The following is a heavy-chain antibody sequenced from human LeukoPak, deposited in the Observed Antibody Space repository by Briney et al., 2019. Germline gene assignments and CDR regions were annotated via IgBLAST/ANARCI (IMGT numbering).Heavy chain of an antibody. CDR3: ERDSVQPSSGWEIDY. CDR2: ISSSSSYI. V-gene: IGHV3-21*01. D-gene: IGHD6-19*01. Sequence: GGSLRLSCAASGFTFSSCTMNWVRQAPGKGLEWVSFISSSSSYIYYADSVKGRFTISRDNAKNSLYLQMNSLRVEDTAVYYCERDSVQPSSGWEIDYWGQGTLVTISS. J-gene: IGHJ4*02. CDR1: GFTFSSCT.